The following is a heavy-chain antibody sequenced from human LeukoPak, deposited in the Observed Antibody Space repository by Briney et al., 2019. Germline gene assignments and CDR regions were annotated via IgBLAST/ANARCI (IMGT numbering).Heavy chain of an antibody. V-gene: IGHV4-61*02. CDR1: GGSISSGSYY. CDR2: IYTSGST. D-gene: IGHD4-11*01. Sequence: SETLSLTCTVSGGSISSGSYYWSWIRQPAGKGLEWIGRIYTSGSTNYNPSLKSRVTISVDRSKNQFSLKLSSVTAADTAVYYCARITVTKIDYWGQGTLVTVSS. CDR3: ARITVTKIDY. J-gene: IGHJ4*02.